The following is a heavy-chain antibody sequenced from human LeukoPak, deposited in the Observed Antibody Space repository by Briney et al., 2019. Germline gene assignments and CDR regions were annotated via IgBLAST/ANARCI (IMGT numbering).Heavy chain of an antibody. CDR2: ISVSGNT. Sequence: GGSLRLSCAASGFTLSSYAMSWVRQAPGKGLEWVSAISVSGNTYHADSVKGRFTISRDNSKNTLYLQMNSLRAEDTAVYYCAKSLYYDILTGYPSIDYWGQGTLVTVSS. V-gene: IGHV3-23*01. J-gene: IGHJ4*02. D-gene: IGHD3-9*01. CDR3: AKSLYYDILTGYPSIDY. CDR1: GFTLSSYA.